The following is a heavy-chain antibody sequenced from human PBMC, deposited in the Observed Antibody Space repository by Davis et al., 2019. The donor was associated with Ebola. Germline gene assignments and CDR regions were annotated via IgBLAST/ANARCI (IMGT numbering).Heavy chain of an antibody. Sequence: PGGSLRLSCAASGFTFTTYAMHWVRQAPGKGLEWVTSISYDGDNKFYADAVKGRFTISRDNSRSTLYLEMSGLKPEDTALYYCARNWGSLNFDYWGQGTRVTVSS. CDR3: ARNWGSLNFDY. CDR2: ISYDGDNK. CDR1: GFTFTTYA. V-gene: IGHV3-30*14. D-gene: IGHD3-16*01. J-gene: IGHJ4*02.